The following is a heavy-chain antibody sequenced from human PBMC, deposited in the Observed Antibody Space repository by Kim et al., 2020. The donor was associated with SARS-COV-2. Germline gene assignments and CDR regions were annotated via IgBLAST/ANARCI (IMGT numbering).Heavy chain of an antibody. J-gene: IGHJ6*03. CDR1: GFTFSSYE. Sequence: GGSLRLSCAASGFTFSSYEMNWVRQAPGKGLEWVSYISSSGSTIYYADSVKGRFTISRDNAKNSLYLQMNSLRAEDTAVYYCAREDSSVYSYYMDVWGKGTTVTVSS. CDR2: ISSSGSTI. V-gene: IGHV3-48*03. CDR3: AREDSSVYSYYMDV. D-gene: IGHD3-22*01.